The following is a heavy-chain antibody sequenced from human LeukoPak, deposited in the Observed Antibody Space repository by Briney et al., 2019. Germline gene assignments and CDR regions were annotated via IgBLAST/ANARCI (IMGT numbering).Heavy chain of an antibody. CDR1: GGTFSSYA. CDR3: ARDPNIILLSGYFDF. Sequence: ASVKVSCKASGGTFSSYAISWVRQAPGQGLEWMGGIIPIFGTANYAQKFQGRVTITADESTSTAYMELSSLRSEDTAVYYCARDPNIILLSGYFDFWGQGTLVTVSS. D-gene: IGHD2-8*01. J-gene: IGHJ4*02. CDR2: IIPIFGTA. V-gene: IGHV1-69*13.